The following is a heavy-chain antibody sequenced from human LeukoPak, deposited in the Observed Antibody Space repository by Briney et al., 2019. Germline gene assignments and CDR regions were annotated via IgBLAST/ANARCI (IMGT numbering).Heavy chain of an antibody. V-gene: IGHV4-4*07. CDR1: GGSISSYY. CDR2: IYTSGST. J-gene: IGHJ4*02. Sequence: SETLSLTCTVSGGSISSYYWSWIRQPAGKGLESIGRIYTSGSTNYNPSLKSRVTMSVDTSKNQFSLKLSSVTAADTAVYYCARSYCSSTSCYYLDYWGQGTLVTVSS. D-gene: IGHD2-2*01. CDR3: ARSYCSSTSCYYLDY.